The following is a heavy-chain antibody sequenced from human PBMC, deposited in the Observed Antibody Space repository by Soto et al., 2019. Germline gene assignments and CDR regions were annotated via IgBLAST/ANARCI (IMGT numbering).Heavy chain of an antibody. CDR1: GGSFSGYY. D-gene: IGHD2-2*01. Sequence: QGQLQQWGAGLLKPSETLSLTCAVYGGSFSGYYWSWIRQPPGKGLEWIGEINHSGDTKYNPSLKSRVTISVDTTNDQFSLKLSSLTAADTAVYYCARNQLLLSHCARYGMDVWGQGTTVTVSS. CDR2: INHSGDT. CDR3: ARNQLLLSHCARYGMDV. V-gene: IGHV4-34*01. J-gene: IGHJ6*02.